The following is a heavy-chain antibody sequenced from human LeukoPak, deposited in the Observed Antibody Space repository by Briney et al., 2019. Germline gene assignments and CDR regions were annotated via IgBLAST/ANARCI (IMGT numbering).Heavy chain of an antibody. Sequence: SETLSLTCAVYGGSFSGYYWSWIRQPPGKGLEGIGEINHSGSTNYNPSLKSRVTISVDTSKNQFSLKLSSVTPADTAVYYCARGLRYFDWLSGGDLAFDIWGQGTTVTVSS. CDR3: ARGLRYFDWLSGGDLAFDI. V-gene: IGHV4-34*01. CDR1: GGSFSGYY. D-gene: IGHD3-9*01. CDR2: INHSGST. J-gene: IGHJ3*02.